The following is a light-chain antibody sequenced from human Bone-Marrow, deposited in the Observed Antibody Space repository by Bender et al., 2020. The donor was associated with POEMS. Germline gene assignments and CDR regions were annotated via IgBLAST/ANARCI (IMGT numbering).Light chain of an antibody. CDR1: SSDVGTYDL. CDR3: AAWDDSLNGWV. V-gene: IGLV1-44*01. CDR2: TNN. Sequence: QSALTQPASVSGSPGQSITISCTGSSSDVGTYDLVSWYQQLPGTAPKLLIYTNNQRPSGVTDRFSGSKSGTSASLAISGLQSEDEAGYHCAAWDDSLNGWVFGGGTKLTVL. J-gene: IGLJ3*02.